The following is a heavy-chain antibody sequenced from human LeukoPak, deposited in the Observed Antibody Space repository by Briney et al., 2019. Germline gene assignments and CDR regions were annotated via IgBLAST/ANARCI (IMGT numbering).Heavy chain of an antibody. CDR2: IYPGDSDT. J-gene: IGHJ4*02. CDR3: ARRGSVPTADPGLFDY. CDR1: GYSFTSYW. V-gene: IGHV5-51*01. D-gene: IGHD4-11*01. Sequence: GESLKISCKGSGYSFTSYWIGWVRQMPGKGLGWMGIIYPGDSDTRYSPSFQGQVTISADKSISTAYLQWSSLKASDTAMYYCARRGSVPTADPGLFDYWGQGTLVTVSS.